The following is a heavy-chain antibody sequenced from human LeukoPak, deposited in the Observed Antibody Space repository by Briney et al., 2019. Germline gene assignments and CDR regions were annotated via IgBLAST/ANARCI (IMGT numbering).Heavy chain of an antibody. CDR1: RFTFSSYS. V-gene: IGHV3-21*01. J-gene: IGHJ6*02. CDR2: ISFGGGHI. Sequence: GGSLRLSCVASRFTFSSYSMTWVRRAPGTGLEWVSSISFGGGHIFYTDSVKGRFTTFRDDSKNSLYLEMNSLRAEDTAVYFCARIVLTPPYGMDVWGQGTRSPSP. CDR3: ARIVLTPPYGMDV. D-gene: IGHD2/OR15-2a*01.